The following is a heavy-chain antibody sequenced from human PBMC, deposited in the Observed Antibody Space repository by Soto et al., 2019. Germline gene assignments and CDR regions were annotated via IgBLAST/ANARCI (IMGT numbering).Heavy chain of an antibody. CDR1: GGSIISSSYY. V-gene: IGHV4-39*01. CDR3: ATTPIGDTAMVDYGMDV. CDR2: IYYSGST. D-gene: IGHD5-18*01. Sequence: SETLSLTCTVSGGSIISSSYYWGWIRQPPGKGLEWIGSIYYSGSTYYNPSLKSRVTISVDTSKNQFPLKLSSVTAADTAVYYCATTPIGDTAMVDYGMDVWGQGTTVTVSS. J-gene: IGHJ6*02.